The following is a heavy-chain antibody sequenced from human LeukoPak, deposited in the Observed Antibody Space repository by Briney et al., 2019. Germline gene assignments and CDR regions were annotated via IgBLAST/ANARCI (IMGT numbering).Heavy chain of an antibody. J-gene: IGHJ4*02. D-gene: IGHD3-10*01. CDR1: GFTFSSYA. CDR3: AAGVRRALGSGSYYPSIFDY. CDR2: ISGSGGST. V-gene: IGHV3-23*01. Sequence: PGGSLRLSCAASGFTFSSYAMSWVRQAPGKGLEWVSAISGSGGSTYYADSVKGRFTISRDNSKNTLYLQMNSLRAEDTAVYYCAAGVRRALGSGSYYPSIFDYWGQETLVTVSS.